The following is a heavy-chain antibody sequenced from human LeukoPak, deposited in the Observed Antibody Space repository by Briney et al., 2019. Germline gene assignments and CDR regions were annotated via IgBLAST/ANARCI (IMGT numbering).Heavy chain of an antibody. J-gene: IGHJ5*02. CDR1: GYSFTTYG. D-gene: IGHD3-3*01. Sequence: VASVKVSCKASGYSFTTYGISWVRQAPGQGLEWMGWISAYNGNTNYAQKLQGRVTMTTDTSTSTAYMELRSLRSDDTAVYYCARHHLGVVIRGWFDPWGQGTLVTVSS. CDR2: ISAYNGNT. V-gene: IGHV1-18*01. CDR3: ARHHLGVVIRGWFDP.